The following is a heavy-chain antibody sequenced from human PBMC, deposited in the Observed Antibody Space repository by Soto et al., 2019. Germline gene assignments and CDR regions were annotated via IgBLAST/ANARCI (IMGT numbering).Heavy chain of an antibody. D-gene: IGHD6-13*01. J-gene: IGHJ4*02. Sequence: QVQLVESGGGVVQPGRSLRLSCAASGFTFSSYGMHWVRQAPGKGLEWVAVISYDGSNKYYADSVKGRFTISRDNSKNTLYLQMNSPRAEGTAVYYCAREYSSSWYAFFDYWGQGTLVTVSS. CDR2: ISYDGSNK. CDR1: GFTFSSYG. V-gene: IGHV3-30*03. CDR3: AREYSSSWYAFFDY.